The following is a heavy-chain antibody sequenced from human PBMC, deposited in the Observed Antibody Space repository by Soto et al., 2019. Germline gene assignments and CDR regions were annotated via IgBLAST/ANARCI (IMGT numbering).Heavy chain of an antibody. J-gene: IGHJ2*01. Sequence: QVQLVESGGGVVQPGRSLRLSCAASGFTFSSYGMHWVRQAPGKGLEWVAVIWYDGSNKYYADSVKGRFTISRDNSKNTLYLQMNSLRAEDTAVYYCARDSYSSGWTNWYFDLWGRGSLVTVSS. CDR3: ARDSYSSGWTNWYFDL. CDR1: GFTFSSYG. D-gene: IGHD6-19*01. CDR2: IWYDGSNK. V-gene: IGHV3-33*01.